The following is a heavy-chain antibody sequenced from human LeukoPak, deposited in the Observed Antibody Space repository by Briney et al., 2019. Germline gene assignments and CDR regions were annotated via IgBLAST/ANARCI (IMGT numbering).Heavy chain of an antibody. CDR1: GGCLDSYA. CDR2: IHWNSGYI. D-gene: IGHD2-8*01. V-gene: IGHV3-9*01. Sequence: PGGSLRLSCAVSGGCLDSYALHWVRQTSGKGLEWVLGIHWNSGYIAYGESARGRFTISRDNAKSSVYLQMNSLRPEDPALYFCTKGQGCSNGVCHYYLDSRGQGALVTVSS. J-gene: IGHJ5*01. CDR3: TKGQGCSNGVCHYYLDS.